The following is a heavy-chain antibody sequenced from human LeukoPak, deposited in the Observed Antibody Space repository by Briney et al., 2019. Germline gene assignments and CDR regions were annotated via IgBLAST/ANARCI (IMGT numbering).Heavy chain of an antibody. V-gene: IGHV3-15*01. CDR2: IKSKTDGGTT. CDR3: TTVFPAYVYGELFDY. D-gene: IGHD1-7*01. Sequence: KTGGALRLSCAASGFTFSNAWMSWVRQAPGKGLEWGGRIKSKTDGGTTDYAAPVKGRFTISRDDSKNTLYLQMNSLKTEDTAVYYCTTVFPAYVYGELFDYWGQGTLVTVSS. J-gene: IGHJ4*02. CDR1: GFTFSNAW.